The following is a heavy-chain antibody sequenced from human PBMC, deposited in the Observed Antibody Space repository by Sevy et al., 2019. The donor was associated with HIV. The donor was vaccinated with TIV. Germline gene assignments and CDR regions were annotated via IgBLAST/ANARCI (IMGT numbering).Heavy chain of an antibody. CDR1: GGSITSLY. CDR3: AGGNAWGRGYS. V-gene: IGHV4-59*08. CDR2: IYYNGHI. D-gene: IGHD1-26*01. Sequence: SETLSLTCTVSGGSITSLYWNWIRQPPGKGLVWIANIYYNGHINYNPSLKSRVTLSLDTSKNQLSLRLSSVTAADTAMYYCAGGNAWGRGYSWGQGTLVTVSS. J-gene: IGHJ4*02.